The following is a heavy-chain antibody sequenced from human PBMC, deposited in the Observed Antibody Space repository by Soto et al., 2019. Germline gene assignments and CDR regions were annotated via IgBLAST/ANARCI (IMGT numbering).Heavy chain of an antibody. D-gene: IGHD1-7*01. Sequence: PGGALRLYCAASVFTFGSYGMHWVRQAPGKGLEWVAVISYDGSNKYYADSVKGRFTISRDNSKNTLYLQMNSLRAEDTAVYYCAKVGGGTTGYGMDVWGQGTTVTVSS. CDR1: VFTFGSYG. CDR3: AKVGGGTTGYGMDV. CDR2: ISYDGSNK. V-gene: IGHV3-30*18. J-gene: IGHJ6*02.